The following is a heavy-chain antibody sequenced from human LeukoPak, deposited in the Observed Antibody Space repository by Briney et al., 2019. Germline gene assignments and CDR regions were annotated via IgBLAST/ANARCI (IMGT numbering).Heavy chain of an antibody. CDR1: GFTFRDYW. J-gene: IGHJ5*02. CDR2: GNSDGINT. Sequence: GGSLRLSCAASGFTFRDYWTHWVRQAPGKGRVWGARGNSDGINTSHADSVKGRFTISRDNAKHTLNLQMNSLRAEDTAVYYCARDLGQYYDTSDNWFDPWGQGPLVTVSS. CDR3: ARDLGQYYDTSDNWFDP. D-gene: IGHD3-22*01. V-gene: IGHV3-74*01.